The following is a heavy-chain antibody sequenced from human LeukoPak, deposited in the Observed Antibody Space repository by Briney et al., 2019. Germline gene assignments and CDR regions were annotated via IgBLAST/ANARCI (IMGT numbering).Heavy chain of an antibody. D-gene: IGHD6-13*01. Sequence: GGSLRLSCAASGFTFDDYAMHWVRQAPGKGLEWVSGISWNSGSIGYADSVKGRFTISRDNAKNSLYLQMNSLRAEDTAVYYCARSSKPGIAAAGFDYWGQGTLVTVSS. CDR1: GFTFDDYA. V-gene: IGHV3-9*01. CDR2: ISWNSGSI. CDR3: ARSSKPGIAAAGFDY. J-gene: IGHJ4*02.